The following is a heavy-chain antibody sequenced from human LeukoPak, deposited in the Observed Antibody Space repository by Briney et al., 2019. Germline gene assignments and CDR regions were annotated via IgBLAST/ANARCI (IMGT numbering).Heavy chain of an antibody. D-gene: IGHD4-17*01. CDR2: IKQDGGQI. CDR3: ARLGARQMLEY. J-gene: IGHJ4*02. V-gene: IGHV3-7*01. CDR1: EFTFSSYW. Sequence: GSLRLSCAASEFTFSSYWMSWVRQAPGKGREWVANIKQDGGQIYYLESVKGRFTVSRDNAKNSLYLQMNSLRAEDTAVYYCARLGARQMLEYWGQGTLVTVSS.